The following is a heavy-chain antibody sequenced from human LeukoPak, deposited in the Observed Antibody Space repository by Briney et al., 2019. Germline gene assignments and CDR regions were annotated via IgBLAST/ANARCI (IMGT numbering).Heavy chain of an antibody. J-gene: IGHJ4*02. D-gene: IGHD3-22*01. V-gene: IGHV1-2*02. CDR3: AREMPKWLMSTIHFDY. CDR2: INPNGGGT. CDR1: GYSFTDYY. Sequence: ASVKVSCKAFGYSFTDYYMHWVRQAPGQGLEWMGWINPNGGGTKYAQKFQGRISMTRDTPIKTAYMELTSLRSDDTALYYCAREMPKWLMSTIHFDYWGRGSLVTVSS.